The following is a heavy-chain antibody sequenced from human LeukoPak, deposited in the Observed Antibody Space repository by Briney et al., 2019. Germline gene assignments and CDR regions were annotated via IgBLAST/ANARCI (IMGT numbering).Heavy chain of an antibody. Sequence: SQTLSLTCAISGDTVSNKNAAWNWIRQSPSRGLESLGRTYYRTKWYADSAVSVKGRIDINPATSKSHFSLRLNPVTPEDTAVYFCAREGVGATMANWGQGTLVTVSS. V-gene: IGHV6-1*01. J-gene: IGHJ4*02. D-gene: IGHD1-26*01. CDR2: TYYRTKWYA. CDR1: GDTVSNKNAA. CDR3: AREGVGATMAN.